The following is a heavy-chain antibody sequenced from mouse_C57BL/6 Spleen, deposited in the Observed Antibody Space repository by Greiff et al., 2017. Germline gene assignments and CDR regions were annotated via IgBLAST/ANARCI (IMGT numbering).Heavy chain of an antibody. CDR1: GYTFTSYW. V-gene: IGHV1-55*01. J-gene: IGHJ2*01. D-gene: IGHD2-1*01. CDR2: IYPGSGST. Sequence: LQESGAELVKPGASVKMSCKASGYTFTSYWITWVKQRPGQGLEWIGDIYPGSGSTNYNEKFKSKATLTVDTSSSTAYMQLSSLTSEDSAVYYCARRGDYGNYGYWGQGTTLTVSS. CDR3: ARRGDYGNYGY.